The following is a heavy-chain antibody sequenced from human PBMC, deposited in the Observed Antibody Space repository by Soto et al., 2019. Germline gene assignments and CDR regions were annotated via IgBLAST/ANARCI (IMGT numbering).Heavy chain of an antibody. V-gene: IGHV1-24*01. D-gene: IGHD6-13*01. CDR2: FDPEDGET. CDR1: GYTLTELS. J-gene: IGHJ6*02. Sequence: ASVKVSCKVSGYTLTELSMHWVRQAPGKGLEWMGGFDPEDGETIYAQKFQGRVTMTEDTSTDTAYMELSSLRSEDTAVYYCATDSSPDDVPTKKYGMDVWGQGTTVTVSS. CDR3: ATDSSPDDVPTKKYGMDV.